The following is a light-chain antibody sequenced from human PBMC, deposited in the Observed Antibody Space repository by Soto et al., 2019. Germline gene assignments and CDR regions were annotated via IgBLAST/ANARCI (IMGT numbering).Light chain of an antibody. V-gene: IGLV2-14*01. J-gene: IGLJ2*01. CDR2: DVS. CDR1: SSDVGGYNY. Sequence: QSALTQPASVSGSPGQSITISCTGTSSDVGGYNYVSWYQQHPGKAPKLMIYDVSNRPSGVSNRFSGSKSGNTASLTISGLQAEDEADYYCSSYTSSSTLVLGGGTKRTV. CDR3: SSYTSSSTLV.